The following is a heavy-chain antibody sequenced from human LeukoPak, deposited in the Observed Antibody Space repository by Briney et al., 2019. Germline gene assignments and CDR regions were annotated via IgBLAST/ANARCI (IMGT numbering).Heavy chain of an antibody. Sequence: PSETLSLTCTVSGGSISSSSYYWGWIRQPPGKGLEWIGSIYYSGSTYYNPSLKSRVTISVDTSKNQFSLKLSSVTAADTAVYYCARGLPLYYYGSGSINWFDPWGQGTLVTVSS. CDR1: GGSISSSSYY. CDR3: ARGLPLYYYGSGSINWFDP. D-gene: IGHD3-10*01. V-gene: IGHV4-39*07. J-gene: IGHJ5*02. CDR2: IYYSGST.